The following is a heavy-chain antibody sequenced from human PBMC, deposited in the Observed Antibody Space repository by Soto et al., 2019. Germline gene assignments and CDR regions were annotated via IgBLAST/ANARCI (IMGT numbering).Heavy chain of an antibody. CDR3: ARDQVAAPYYFDF. Sequence: QVQLQESGPGLVKPSETLSLTCTVSGGSISSCYWSWIRLPPGKGLEWIGYNYYSGSTNYNTSLKRRRTIPVDTSKIPFSLKLSSVTAADTAVYYCARDQVAAPYYFDFWGQGTPVTLSS. V-gene: IGHV4-59*01. J-gene: IGHJ4*02. D-gene: IGHD6-13*01. CDR1: GGSISSCY. CDR2: NYYSGST.